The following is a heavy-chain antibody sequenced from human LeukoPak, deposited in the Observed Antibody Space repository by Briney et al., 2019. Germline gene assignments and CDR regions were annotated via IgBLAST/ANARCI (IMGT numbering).Heavy chain of an antibody. D-gene: IGHD4-17*01. V-gene: IGHV4-61*01. CDR3: ARDQDYGDYWDLGHGSGWFDP. J-gene: IGHJ5*02. CDR2: IYYSGST. Sequence: KPSETLSLTCTVSGGSVSSGSYCWSWIRQPPGKGLEWIGYIYYSGSTNYNPSLKSRVTISVDTSKNQFSLKLSSVTAADTAVYYCARDQDYGDYWDLGHGSGWFDPWGQGTLVTVSS. CDR1: GGSVSSGSYC.